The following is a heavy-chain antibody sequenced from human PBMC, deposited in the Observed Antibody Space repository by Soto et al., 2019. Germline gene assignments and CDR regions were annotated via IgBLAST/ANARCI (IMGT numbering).Heavy chain of an antibody. V-gene: IGHV1-18*04. J-gene: IGHJ6*02. CDR1: GYPFTSDG. Sequence: QVHMVQSGAEVKKAGASVKVSCKASGYPFTSDGITWVRQAPGQGLEWMGWISTYNGNTNYAQKVQGRITLTTDTSTSTGYMELRSLRFDDTAVYYCARDRWRDGMDVWGQGTPVTVSS. D-gene: IGHD3-3*01. CDR2: ISTYNGNT. CDR3: ARDRWRDGMDV.